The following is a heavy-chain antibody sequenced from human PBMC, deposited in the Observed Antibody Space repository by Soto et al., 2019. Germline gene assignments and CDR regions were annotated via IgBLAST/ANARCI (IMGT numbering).Heavy chain of an antibody. CDR2: IYYSGST. J-gene: IGHJ4*02. CDR3: ARSEATVLDY. Sequence: SETLSLTCIVSGGSISNYYWSWIRQPPGKGLEWIGYIYYSGSTNYNPSLTSRVTISVDTSKNQFSLKLSSVTAADTAVYYCARSEATVLDYWGQGTLVTVSS. CDR1: GGSISNYY. D-gene: IGHD4-17*01. V-gene: IGHV4-59*08.